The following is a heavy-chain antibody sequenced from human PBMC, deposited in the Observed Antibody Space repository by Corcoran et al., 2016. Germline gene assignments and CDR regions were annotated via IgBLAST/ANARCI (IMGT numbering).Heavy chain of an antibody. Sequence: QVQLVQSGAEVKKPGSSVKVSCKASGGTFSSYAISWVRQAPGQGLEWMGGIIPIFGTANYAQKFQGRVTITADESTSTAYMELSSLRSEDKAVYYCARGTIFGVVTLGWFDPWGQGTLVTVSS. CDR3: ARGTIFGVVTLGWFDP. CDR2: IIPIFGTA. CDR1: GGTFSSYA. D-gene: IGHD3-3*01. J-gene: IGHJ5*02. V-gene: IGHV1-69*01.